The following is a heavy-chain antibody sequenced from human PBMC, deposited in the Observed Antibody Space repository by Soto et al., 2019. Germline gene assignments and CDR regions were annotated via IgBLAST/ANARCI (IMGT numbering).Heavy chain of an antibody. CDR3: AKDDDTSSHYSLLDF. CDR2: TWSGGRGE. Sequence: QVQPVESGGGVVQPGTSLRLSCAASGFAFSYHGIHWVRQAPGKGLEWVAVTWSGGRGEYYADSVRGRFTISRDNSKTTVYLQMNSLRVEDTAVYYCAKDDDTSSHYSLLDFRGQGTLVTVSS. V-gene: IGHV3-33*06. D-gene: IGHD3-22*01. J-gene: IGHJ4*02. CDR1: GFAFSYHG.